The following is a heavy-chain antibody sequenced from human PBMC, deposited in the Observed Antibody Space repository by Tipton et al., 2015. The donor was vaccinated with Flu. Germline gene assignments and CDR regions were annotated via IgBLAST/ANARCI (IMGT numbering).Heavy chain of an antibody. CDR1: GASINNYY. CDR3: ARLRANYYDSSGYSDY. V-gene: IGHV4-59*12. Sequence: TLSLTCTVSGASINNYYWSWIRQPPGKGLEWIGSIYYSGSTYYNPSLKSRVTISVDTSKNQFSLKLSSVTAADTAVYYCARLRANYYDSSGYSDYWGQGTLVTVSS. CDR2: IYYSGST. J-gene: IGHJ4*02. D-gene: IGHD3-22*01.